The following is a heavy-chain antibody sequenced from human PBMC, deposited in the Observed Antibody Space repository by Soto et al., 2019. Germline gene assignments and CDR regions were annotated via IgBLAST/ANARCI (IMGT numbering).Heavy chain of an antibody. CDR2: IWYDGSNK. CDR1: GFTFSSYG. J-gene: IGHJ4*02. V-gene: IGHV3-33*01. CDR3: ARDRGGLGDY. D-gene: IGHD3-16*01. Sequence: QVQLVESGGGVVQPGRSLRLSCAASGFTFSSYGMHWVRQAPGKGLEWAAVIWYDGSNKYYADSVKGRFTISRDNSKNTLYLQMNSLRAEDTAVYYCARDRGGLGDYWGQGTLVTVSS.